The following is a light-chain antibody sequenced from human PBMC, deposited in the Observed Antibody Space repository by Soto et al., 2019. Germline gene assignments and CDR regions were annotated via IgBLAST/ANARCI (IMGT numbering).Light chain of an antibody. CDR1: QNVSRF. CDR2: DAS. CDR3: QQRSNWPPLT. Sequence: EIVLTQSPATLSLSPGERATLSCRASQNVSRFLAWYQRRPGQAPRLLIYDASNSASDIPARFSGSGSGTDFTLTISSLEPEDSAVYYCQQRSNWPPLTFGGGTKVEIK. V-gene: IGKV3-11*01. J-gene: IGKJ4*01.